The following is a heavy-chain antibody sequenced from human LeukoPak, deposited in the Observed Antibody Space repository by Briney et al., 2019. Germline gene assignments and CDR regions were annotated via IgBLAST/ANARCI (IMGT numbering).Heavy chain of an antibody. CDR3: ARSGIARQDLFDY. Sequence: PGGSLRLSCTTSGFTFSNYWMTWVRQAPGKGLEWVASVKQDGSTKTYVDSVKGRFTISRDNSKNTLYLQMNSLRAEDTAVYYCARSGIARQDLFDYWGQGTLVTVSS. V-gene: IGHV3-7*02. D-gene: IGHD6-13*01. J-gene: IGHJ4*02. CDR2: VKQDGSTK. CDR1: GFTFSNYW.